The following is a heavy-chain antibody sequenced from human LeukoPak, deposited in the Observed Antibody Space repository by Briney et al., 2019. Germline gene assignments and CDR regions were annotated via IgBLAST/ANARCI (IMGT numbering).Heavy chain of an antibody. J-gene: IGHJ4*02. V-gene: IGHV1-46*01. CDR3: ARGRVSYGDYLDY. Sequence: ASVKVSCKASGYTFTSYYMHCVPHAPGQGLECRGIINPSSGSTSYAQKFQGRVTMTRYKSTSTVYIALSSRRSEDTAVYYCARGRVSYGDYLDYWGQGTLVPVSS. CDR1: GYTFTSYY. CDR2: INPSSGST. D-gene: IGHD4/OR15-4a*01.